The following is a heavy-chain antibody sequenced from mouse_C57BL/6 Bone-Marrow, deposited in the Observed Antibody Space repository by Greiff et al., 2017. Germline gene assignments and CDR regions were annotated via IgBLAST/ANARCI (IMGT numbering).Heavy chain of an antibody. Sequence: QVQLQQPGAELVRPGSSVKLSCKASGYTFTSYWMHWVKQRPIQGLEWIGNIDPSDSETHYNQKFKDKATLTVDKSSSTAYMQLSSLTSEDSADYYCARRELYGNFDYWGQGTTRTVSS. V-gene: IGHV1-52*01. CDR2: IDPSDSET. D-gene: IGHD2-1*01. J-gene: IGHJ2*01. CDR3: ARRELYGNFDY. CDR1: GYTFTSYW.